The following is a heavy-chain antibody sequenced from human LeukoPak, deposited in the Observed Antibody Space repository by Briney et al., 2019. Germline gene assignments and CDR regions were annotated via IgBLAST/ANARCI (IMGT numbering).Heavy chain of an antibody. Sequence: SETLSLTCTVSGGSISTSNYYWGWIRQPPGKGLEWIGNIFYSGSTYYSPSLKSRVTISVDTSKNQFSLKLSSVTAADTAVYYCARLKVAAAGKRRNYYYYMDVWGKGTTVTISS. CDR1: GGSISTSNYY. CDR3: ARLKVAAAGKRRNYYYYMDV. D-gene: IGHD6-13*01. V-gene: IGHV4-39*07. CDR2: IFYSGST. J-gene: IGHJ6*03.